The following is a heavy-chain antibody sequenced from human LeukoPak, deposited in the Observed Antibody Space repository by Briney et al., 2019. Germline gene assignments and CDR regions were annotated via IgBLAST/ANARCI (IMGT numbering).Heavy chain of an antibody. Sequence: PGGSLRLSCAASGFTFSNCAMSWVRQAPEKGLEWVSGISGSGSSTYYADSVKGRFTISRDNSENTLSLQMNSLRADDTAIYYCAKSCNSGNCCYNYWGQGTLVTVSS. CDR1: GFTFSNCA. CDR3: AKSCNSGNCCYNY. D-gene: IGHD2/OR15-2a*01. J-gene: IGHJ4*02. V-gene: IGHV3-23*01. CDR2: ISGSGSST.